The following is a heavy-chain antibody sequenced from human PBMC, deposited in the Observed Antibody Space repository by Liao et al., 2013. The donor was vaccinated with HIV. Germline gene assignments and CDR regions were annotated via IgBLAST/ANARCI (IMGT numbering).Heavy chain of an antibody. CDR3: ARGSDIVLVVAATRENNWFDP. J-gene: IGHJ5*02. CDR1: GGSFSGYY. V-gene: IGHV4-34*01. Sequence: QVQLQQWGAGLLKPSETLSLTCAVYGGSFSGYYWSWIRQPPGKGLEWIGEINHSGSTNYNPSLKSRVTISVDTSKNQFSLKLSSVTAADTAVYYCARGSDIVLVVAATRENNWFDPWGQGTLVTVSS. CDR2: INHSGST. D-gene: IGHD2-15*01.